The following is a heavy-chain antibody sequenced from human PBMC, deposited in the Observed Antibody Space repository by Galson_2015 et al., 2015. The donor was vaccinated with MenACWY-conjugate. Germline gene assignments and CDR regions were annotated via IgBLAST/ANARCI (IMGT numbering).Heavy chain of an antibody. Sequence: SVKVSCKASGYIFTLYYIHWVRQAPGQGLEWMGTISPSAGITHYAQKFQGRVSMSRDTSTTTVYMELSSLRSEDAAVYYCAKVMLVGCSDGFDIWGQGTMVTVSS. CDR3: AKVMLVGCSDGFDI. CDR2: ISPSAGIT. CDR1: GYIFTLYY. J-gene: IGHJ3*02. V-gene: IGHV1-46*01. D-gene: IGHD2-15*01.